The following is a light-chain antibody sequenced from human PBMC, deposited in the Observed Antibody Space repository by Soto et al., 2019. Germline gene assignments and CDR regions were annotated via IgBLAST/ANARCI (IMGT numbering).Light chain of an antibody. J-gene: IGLJ3*02. CDR3: CSSAGSYTWV. CDR2: DVT. Sequence: QSALTQPHSVSGSPGQSVTISCSGTSSDVGHYNFVSWYQHHPGKAPKLLIYDVTTRPSGVPDRFSGSKSGNTASLTISGLQAEDEADFYCCSSAGSYTWVFGGGTKLTVL. V-gene: IGLV2-11*01. CDR1: SSDVGHYNF.